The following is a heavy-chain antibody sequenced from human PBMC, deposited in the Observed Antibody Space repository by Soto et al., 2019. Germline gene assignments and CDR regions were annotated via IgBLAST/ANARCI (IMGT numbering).Heavy chain of an antibody. CDR1: GYTFTSYG. CDR2: ISAYNGNT. Sequence: QVPLVQSGAEVKKPGASVKVSCKASGYTFTSYGISWVRQAPGQGLEWMGWISAYNGNTNYAQKLQGRVTMTTDTSTSTAYMELRSLRSDDTAVYYCARDRHEIWFGEPYYFDYWGQGTLVTVSS. CDR3: ARDRHEIWFGEPYYFDY. V-gene: IGHV1-18*01. J-gene: IGHJ4*02. D-gene: IGHD3-10*01.